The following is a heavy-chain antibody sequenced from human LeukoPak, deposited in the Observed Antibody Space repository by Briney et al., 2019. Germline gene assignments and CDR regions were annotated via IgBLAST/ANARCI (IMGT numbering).Heavy chain of an antibody. CDR1: GFSVSNKY. J-gene: IGHJ1*01. CDR3: ATYYYDSGGFHFHH. V-gene: IGHV3-64*01. D-gene: IGHD3-22*01. CDR2: ISSNGGRT. Sequence: PGESLRLSCAASGFSVSNKYMSWVRQAPGKGLEYVSAISSNGGRTYYANSVKGRFTISRDNSRNTLYLQMGSLRAEDMAVYYCATYYYDSGGFHFHHWGQGTLVTVSS.